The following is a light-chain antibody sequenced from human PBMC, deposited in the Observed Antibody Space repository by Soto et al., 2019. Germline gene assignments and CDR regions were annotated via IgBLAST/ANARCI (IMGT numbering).Light chain of an antibody. CDR2: SDN. CDR3: AAWDATLSAAV. Sequence: QSVLTQPYSASGTPGQRVTISCSGSSSNIGSHTLNWYQQLPGSAPSLLIYSDNQRPSGVPDRFSGSTSGTSASLALSGLQSEDEAEYYCAAWDATLSAAVFGGGTKLTVL. V-gene: IGLV1-44*01. CDR1: SSNIGSHT. J-gene: IGLJ2*01.